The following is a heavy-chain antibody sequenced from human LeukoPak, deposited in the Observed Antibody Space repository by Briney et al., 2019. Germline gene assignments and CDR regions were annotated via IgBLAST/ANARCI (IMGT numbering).Heavy chain of an antibody. J-gene: IGHJ4*02. Sequence: GSLRLSRAASGFTFNSYSMNWVRQAPGEGLEGVSYITSSSSTIYYADSVKGRFTISRDNAKNSLYLQMNSLRVEDTAVYYCARILTTGTTVSYWGQGTLVTVSS. CDR2: ITSSSSTI. V-gene: IGHV3-48*01. D-gene: IGHD1-1*01. CDR1: GFTFNSYS. CDR3: ARILTTGTTVSY.